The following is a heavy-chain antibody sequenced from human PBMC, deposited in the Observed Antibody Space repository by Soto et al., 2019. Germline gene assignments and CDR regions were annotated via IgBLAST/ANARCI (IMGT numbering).Heavy chain of an antibody. J-gene: IGHJ6*02. CDR3: ARIIYSYGPAGYYYGMDV. CDR1: GFSLSISGMC. Sequence: SQTLTLTCTFSGFSLSISGMCVSWIRQPPGKALEWLALIDWDDDKYYSTSLKTRLTISKDTSKNQVVLTMTNMDPVDTATYYCARIIYSYGPAGYYYGMDVWGQGTTVTVSS. D-gene: IGHD5-18*01. CDR2: IDWDDDK. V-gene: IGHV2-70*01.